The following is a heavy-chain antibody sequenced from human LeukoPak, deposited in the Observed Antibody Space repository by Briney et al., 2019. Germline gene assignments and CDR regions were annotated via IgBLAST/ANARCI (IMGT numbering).Heavy chain of an antibody. J-gene: IGHJ4*02. CDR2: TSDSGGST. Sequence: GGSLRLSCAASGFTFSNYAMSWVRQAPGKGLDWMSLTSDSGGSTYYADSVKGRFTISRDNPKNTLYLQMNSLRAEDTAVYYCAKGGGSRNFDYWGQGTLVAVSS. CDR3: AKGGGSRNFDY. D-gene: IGHD1-26*01. CDR1: GFTFSNYA. V-gene: IGHV3-23*01.